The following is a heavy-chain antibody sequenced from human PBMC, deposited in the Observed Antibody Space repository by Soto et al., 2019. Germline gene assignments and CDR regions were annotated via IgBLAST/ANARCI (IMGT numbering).Heavy chain of an antibody. CDR3: TRRPPSSGHPGLYAFDI. CDR2: VTPTGDYT. Sequence: ASVKVSCKASGYTFTSYYMHWVRQAPGQGLEWMGIVTPTGDYTAYAQKFQGRVTMTRDTSATTVYMELSSLTSEDTAAYYCTRRPPSSGHPGLYAFDIWGQGTMVTVSS. D-gene: IGHD3-22*01. CDR1: GYTFTSYY. J-gene: IGHJ3*02. V-gene: IGHV1-46*01.